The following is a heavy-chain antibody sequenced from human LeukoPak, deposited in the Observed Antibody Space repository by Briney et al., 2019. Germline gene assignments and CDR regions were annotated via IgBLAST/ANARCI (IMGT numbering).Heavy chain of an antibody. V-gene: IGHV3-30*02. D-gene: IGHD3-10*01. CDR2: IRYDGSNK. CDR3: ARISSKATVRGLITKRNYYYYYMDV. CDR1: GVTFSSYG. Sequence: PGGSLRLSCAESGVTFSSYGMRWVRQAPGKGLEWVSFIRYDGSNKYYADSVKCRFTISRDNSKNTLYLQMKSLRAEDTAVYYCARISSKATVRGLITKRNYYYYYMDVWGKGTTVTISS. J-gene: IGHJ6*03.